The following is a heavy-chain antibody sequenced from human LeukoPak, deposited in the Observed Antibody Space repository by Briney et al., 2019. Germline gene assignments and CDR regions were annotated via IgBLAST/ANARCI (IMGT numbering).Heavy chain of an antibody. V-gene: IGHV3-23*01. CDR3: ARDRSGEYSYGSFDY. CDR2: ISGSGGTT. D-gene: IGHD5-18*01. CDR1: GLTFSTYA. Sequence: GGSLRLSCAASGLTFSTYAMSCVRQAPGRGLEWVSSISGSGGTTYYADSVKGRFTLARDNSKNTLYLQMNSLRADDTAVYSCARDRSGEYSYGSFDYWGQGTLVTVSS. J-gene: IGHJ4*02.